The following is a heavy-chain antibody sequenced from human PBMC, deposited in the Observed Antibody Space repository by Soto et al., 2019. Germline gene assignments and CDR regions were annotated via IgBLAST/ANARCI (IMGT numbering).Heavy chain of an antibody. V-gene: IGHV1-46*01. Sequence: GVSVKVSCKASGYTFSNYHMHWVRQAPGQGLEWMGGINPNGDTTYYAQKFLGRLTVTRDTSTSTVYMELSSLRSDDTAVYYCAREGATAAKMFDYWGQGTLVTVSS. CDR2: INPNGDTT. CDR3: AREGATAAKMFDY. D-gene: IGHD2-2*01. J-gene: IGHJ4*02. CDR1: GYTFSNYH.